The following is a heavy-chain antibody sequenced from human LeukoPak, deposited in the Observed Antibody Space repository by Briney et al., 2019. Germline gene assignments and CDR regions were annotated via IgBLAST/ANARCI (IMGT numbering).Heavy chain of an antibody. D-gene: IGHD6-13*01. CDR3: ARGSVAAAGTRFFEY. Sequence: SETLSLTCAVYGGSFSNYYWTWIRQPPGKGLEWIGEIHHSGSTSYNPPLKSRVTISVDTSKNQFSLNLSSMTAADTAVYFCARGSVAAAGTRFFEYWGQGTLVTVSA. J-gene: IGHJ4*02. CDR2: IHHSGST. CDR1: GGSFSNYY. V-gene: IGHV4-34*01.